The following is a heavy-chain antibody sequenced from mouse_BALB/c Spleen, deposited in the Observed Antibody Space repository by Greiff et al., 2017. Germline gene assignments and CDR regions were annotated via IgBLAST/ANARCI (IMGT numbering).Heavy chain of an antibody. D-gene: IGHD3-3*01. V-gene: IGHV1-4*02. CDR1: GYTFTSYT. J-gene: IGHJ2*01. CDR3: AREGDGGYFDY. CDR2: INPSSGYT. Sequence: QVQLQQSAAELARPGASVKMSCKASGYTFTSYTMHWVKQRPGQGLEWIGYINPSSGYTEYNQKFKDKTTLTADKSSSTAYMQLSSLTSEDSAVYYCAREGDGGYFDYWGQGTTLTVSS.